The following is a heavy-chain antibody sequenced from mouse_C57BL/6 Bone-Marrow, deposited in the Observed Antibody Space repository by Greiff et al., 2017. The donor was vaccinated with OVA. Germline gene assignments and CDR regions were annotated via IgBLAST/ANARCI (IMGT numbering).Heavy chain of an antibody. CDR1: GYSFTDYN. J-gene: IGHJ4*01. Sequence: VQLKESGPELVKPGASVKISCKASGYSFTDYNMNWVKQSNGQSLEWIGVINPNYGTTSYNQKFKGKATLTVDQSSSTAYMQLNSLTSEDSAVYYCATYYSNDYDSMDYWGQGTSVTVSS. CDR3: ATYYSNDYDSMDY. D-gene: IGHD2-5*01. V-gene: IGHV1-39*01. CDR2: INPNYGTT.